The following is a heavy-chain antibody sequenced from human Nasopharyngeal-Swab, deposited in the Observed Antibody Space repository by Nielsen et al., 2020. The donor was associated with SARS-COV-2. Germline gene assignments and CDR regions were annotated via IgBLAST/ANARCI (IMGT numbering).Heavy chain of an antibody. CDR2: INHSGST. V-gene: IGHV4-34*01. Sequence: SETLSLTCAVYGGSFSGYYWSWIRQPPGKGLEWIGEINHSGSTNYNPSLKSRVTISIDTSKNQFSLKLSSVTAADTAVYYCARALWKKSYYYYMDVWGKGTTVTVPS. CDR3: ARALWKKSYYYYMDV. D-gene: IGHD2/OR15-2a*01. J-gene: IGHJ6*03. CDR1: GGSFSGYY.